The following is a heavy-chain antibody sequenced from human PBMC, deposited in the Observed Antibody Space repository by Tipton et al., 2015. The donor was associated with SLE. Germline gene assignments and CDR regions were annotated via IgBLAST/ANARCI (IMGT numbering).Heavy chain of an antibody. D-gene: IGHD2-2*01. Sequence: TLSLTCAVYGGSFSGYYWSWIRQPPGKGLEWIGEINHSGSTNYNPSLKSRVTISVDTSKNQFSLKLSPVTAADTAVYYCARGRSTSLPMDVWGKGTTVTVSS. CDR3: ARGRSTSLPMDV. CDR1: GGSFSGYY. CDR2: INHSGST. J-gene: IGHJ6*03. V-gene: IGHV4-34*01.